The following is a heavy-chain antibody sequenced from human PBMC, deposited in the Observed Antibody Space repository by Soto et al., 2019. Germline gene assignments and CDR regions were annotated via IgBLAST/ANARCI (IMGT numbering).Heavy chain of an antibody. V-gene: IGHV3-23*01. Sequence: GGSLSLSCAASGFTFSSYAMSWVRQAPGKGLEWVSAISGSGGSTYYADSVKGRFTISRDNSKNTLYLQMNSLRAEDTAVYYCAKAMEGGARGEPLYYYYYYMDVWGKGTTVTVSS. CDR3: AKAMEGGARGEPLYYYYYYMDV. CDR1: GFTFSSYA. J-gene: IGHJ6*03. CDR2: ISGSGGST. D-gene: IGHD2-21*01.